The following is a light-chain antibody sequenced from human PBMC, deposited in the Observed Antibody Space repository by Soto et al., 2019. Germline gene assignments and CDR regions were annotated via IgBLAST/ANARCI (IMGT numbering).Light chain of an antibody. J-gene: IGLJ1*01. Sequence: QSVLTQPASVSGSPGQSITISCTGTSGDVGGYNYVSWYQQHPGKAPKLMIYDVSNRPSGVSNRFSGSKSGNTASLTISGLQAEDEADYYCSSYTSSSTCFGTGTKLTVL. CDR3: SSYTSSSTC. V-gene: IGLV2-14*01. CDR1: SGDVGGYNY. CDR2: DVS.